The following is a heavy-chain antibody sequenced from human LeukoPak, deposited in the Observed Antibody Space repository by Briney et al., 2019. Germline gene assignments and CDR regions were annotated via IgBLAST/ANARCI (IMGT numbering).Heavy chain of an antibody. CDR2: IIPILGIA. J-gene: IGHJ4*02. V-gene: IGHV1-69*04. D-gene: IGHD6-19*01. Sequence: GASVKVSSKASGGTFSSYAISWVRQAPGQGLEGLGRIIPILGIANYAQKFQGRVTITADKSTSTAYMGLSSLRSEDTAVYYCAREDSSGWYWDYWGQGTLVTVSS. CDR1: GGTFSSYA. CDR3: AREDSSGWYWDY.